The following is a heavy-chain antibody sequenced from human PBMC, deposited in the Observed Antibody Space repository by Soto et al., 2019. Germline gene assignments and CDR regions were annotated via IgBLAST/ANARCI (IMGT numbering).Heavy chain of an antibody. CDR3: ARDPPRITIFGVVIARGYYYGMDV. Sequence: PGGSLRLSCAASGFTFSSYGMHWVRQAPGKGLEWVAVIWYDGSNKYYADSVKGRFTISRDNSKNTLYLQMNSLRAEDTAVYYCARDPPRITIFGVVIARGYYYGMDVWGQGTTVTVSS. CDR1: GFTFSSYG. V-gene: IGHV3-33*01. D-gene: IGHD3-3*01. J-gene: IGHJ6*02. CDR2: IWYDGSNK.